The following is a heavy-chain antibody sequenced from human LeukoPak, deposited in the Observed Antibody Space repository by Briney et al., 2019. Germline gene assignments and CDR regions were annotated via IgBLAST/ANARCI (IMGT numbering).Heavy chain of an antibody. CDR1: GFTFSSYS. Sequence: PGGSLRLSCVVSGFTFSSYSMNWVRQAPGKGLEWVSSISSSSSYIYYADSVKGRFTISRDNTKNSLYLQMNSLRAEDTAVYYCAGGGGYAWDYWGQGTLVTVSS. CDR2: ISSSSSYI. J-gene: IGHJ4*02. CDR3: AGGGGYAWDY. V-gene: IGHV3-21*01. D-gene: IGHD5-12*01.